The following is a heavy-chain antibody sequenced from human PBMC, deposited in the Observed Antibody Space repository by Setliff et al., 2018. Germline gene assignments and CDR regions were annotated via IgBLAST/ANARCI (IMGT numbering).Heavy chain of an antibody. CDR2: INPNSCGT. J-gene: IGHJ4*02. CDR3: ARVGSLAPLYYGNY. V-gene: IGHV1-2*06. Sequence: AASVKVSCKASGYTFTTYYMHWVRQAPGQGLEWMGRINPNSCGTNYAQKFQGRVTMTRDTSISTAYMELSRLRSDDTAVYYCARVGSLAPLYYGNYWGQGTLVTVSS. CDR1: GYTFTTYY. D-gene: IGHD3-10*01.